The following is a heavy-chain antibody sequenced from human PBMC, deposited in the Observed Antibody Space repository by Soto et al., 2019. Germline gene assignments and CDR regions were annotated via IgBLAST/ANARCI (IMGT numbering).Heavy chain of an antibody. CDR3: ARGITLPTPLDY. D-gene: IGHD1-20*01. V-gene: IGHV1-3*05. J-gene: IGHJ4*02. Sequence: QVQLVQSGAEEKKPGASVKVSCKASGYTFTSYAMHWVRQAPGQRLEWMGWINAGNGNTKYSQKFHGRVTINRDTAASTAYMELSSLRSEDTAVYYCARGITLPTPLDYWGQGTLVTVTS. CDR1: GYTFTSYA. CDR2: INAGNGNT.